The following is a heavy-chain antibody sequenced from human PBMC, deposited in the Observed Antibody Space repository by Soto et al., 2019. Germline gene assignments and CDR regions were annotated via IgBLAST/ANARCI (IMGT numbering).Heavy chain of an antibody. CDR1: GGSISSYY. V-gene: IGHV4-59*08. D-gene: IGHD3-10*01. Sequence: SETLSLTCTVSGGSISSYYWSWIRQPPGKGLEWIGYIYYSGSTNYNPSLKSRVTISVDTSKNQFSLKLSSVTAADTAVYYCARAYYYGSGGYYYFDYWGQGTLVTVSS. J-gene: IGHJ4*02. CDR3: ARAYYYGSGGYYYFDY. CDR2: IYYSGST.